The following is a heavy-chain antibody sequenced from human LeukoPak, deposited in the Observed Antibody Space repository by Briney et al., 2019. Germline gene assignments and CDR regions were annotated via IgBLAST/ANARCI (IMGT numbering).Heavy chain of an antibody. V-gene: IGHV5-51*01. D-gene: IGHD2-2*02. Sequence: GESLKISCKGSGYSFTSYWIGWVRQMPGKGLEWMGIIYPGDSDTRYSPSFQGQVTISADKSISTAYLQWSSLKASDTAIYYCARRYGCSSTSCYTSALDYWGQGTLVTVSS. CDR1: GYSFTSYW. J-gene: IGHJ4*02. CDR2: IYPGDSDT. CDR3: ARRYGCSSTSCYTSALDY.